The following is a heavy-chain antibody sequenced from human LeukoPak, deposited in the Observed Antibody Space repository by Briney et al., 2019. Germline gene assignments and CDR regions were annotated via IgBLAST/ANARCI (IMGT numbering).Heavy chain of an antibody. CDR3: ARRGVVIRVILVGFHKEAFYFDS. Sequence: PGGSLRLSCAVSGNTLSDYGMSWVRQAPGKGLEWVAGISDSGGSTNYADSVKGRFTISRDNPKNTLYLQMNSLRAEDTAVYFCARRGVVIRVILVGFHKEAFYFDSWGQGALVTVS. J-gene: IGHJ4*02. CDR2: ISDSGGST. V-gene: IGHV3-23*01. CDR1: GNTLSDYG. D-gene: IGHD3-22*01.